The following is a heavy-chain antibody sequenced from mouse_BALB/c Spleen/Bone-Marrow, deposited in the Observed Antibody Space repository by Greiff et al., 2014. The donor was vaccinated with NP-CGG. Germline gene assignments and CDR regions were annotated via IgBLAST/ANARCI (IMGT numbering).Heavy chain of an antibody. CDR2: INPSNGGT. J-gene: IGHJ2*01. Sequence: VKLMESGAELVKPEASVKLSCKASGYTFTSYYMYWVKQRPGQGLEWIGEINPSNGGTNFNEKFKSRATLTVDKSSSTAYMQLSSLTSEDSAVYYCTRGRTWDFDYWGQGTTLTVSS. D-gene: IGHD4-1*01. CDR3: TRGRTWDFDY. V-gene: IGHV1S81*02. CDR1: GYTFTSYY.